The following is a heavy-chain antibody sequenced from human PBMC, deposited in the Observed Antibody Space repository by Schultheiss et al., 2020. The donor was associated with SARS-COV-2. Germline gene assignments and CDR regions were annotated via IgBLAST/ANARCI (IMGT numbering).Heavy chain of an antibody. J-gene: IGHJ3*02. D-gene: IGHD6-13*01. Sequence: SQTLSLTCTVSGASISSDGYYWSWIRQHPGKGLQWIGYIYYSGSTYYNPSLKSRVTISVDTSKNQFSLKLSSVTAADTAVYYCARDRVYSRWNAFDIWGQGTMVTVSS. V-gene: IGHV4-31*03. CDR3: ARDRVYSRWNAFDI. CDR1: GASISSDGYY. CDR2: IYYSGST.